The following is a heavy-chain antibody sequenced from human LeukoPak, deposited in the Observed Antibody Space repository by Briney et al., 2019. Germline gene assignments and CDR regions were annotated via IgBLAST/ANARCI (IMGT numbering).Heavy chain of an antibody. CDR2: IYHSGIT. J-gene: IGHJ3*02. Sequence: PSETPSLTCTVSGYSISSGYYWGWIRQPPGKGLEWIESIYHSGITYYNPSLKSRVTISVDTSKNQFSLKLSSVTAADTAVYYCAGYYDSRCGELGPGAFAFDIWGQGTMVTVSS. V-gene: IGHV4-38-2*02. CDR1: GYSISSGYY. D-gene: IGHD3-22*01. CDR3: AGYYDSRCGELGPGAFAFDI.